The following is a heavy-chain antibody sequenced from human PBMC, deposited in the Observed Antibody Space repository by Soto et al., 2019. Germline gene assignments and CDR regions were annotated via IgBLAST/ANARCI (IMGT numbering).Heavy chain of an antibody. V-gene: IGHV4-30-2*01. Sequence: QLQLQESGSGLVKPSQTLSLTCAVSGGSISSGGYSWSWIRQPPGKGLEWIGYIYHSGSTYYNPSLKSRVTISVDRSKNQFSLKLSSVTAADTAVYYCARDRDSSSWYWFDPWGQGTLVTVSS. D-gene: IGHD6-13*01. CDR3: ARDRDSSSWYWFDP. J-gene: IGHJ5*02. CDR2: IYHSGST. CDR1: GGSISSGGYS.